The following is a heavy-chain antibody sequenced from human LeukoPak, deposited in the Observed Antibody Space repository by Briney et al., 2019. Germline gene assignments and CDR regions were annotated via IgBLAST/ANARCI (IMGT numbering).Heavy chain of an antibody. CDR3: ARPYYYDSSGYLGNRGNDAFDI. J-gene: IGHJ3*02. CDR2: IWYDGSNK. D-gene: IGHD3-22*01. V-gene: IGHV3-33*03. CDR1: GFTFSSYG. Sequence: PGGSLRLSCAASGFTFSSYGMHWVRQAPGKGLEWVAVIWYDGSNKYYADSVKGRFTISRDNAKNTLYLQMNSLRAEDTAVYYCARPYYYDSSGYLGNRGNDAFDIWGQGTMVTVSS.